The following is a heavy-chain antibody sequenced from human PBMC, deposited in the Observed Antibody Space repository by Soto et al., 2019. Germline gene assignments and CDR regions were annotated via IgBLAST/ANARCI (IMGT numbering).Heavy chain of an antibody. CDR2: INSDGSST. Sequence: GGSLRLSCAASGFTFSSYWMHWVRQAPGKGLVWVSRINSDGSSTSYADSVKGRFTISRDNAKNTLYLQMNSLRAEDTAVYYCARGVVAATRREFDPWGQGTLVTGLL. CDR1: GFTFSSYW. D-gene: IGHD2-15*01. J-gene: IGHJ5*02. CDR3: ARGVVAATRREFDP. V-gene: IGHV3-74*01.